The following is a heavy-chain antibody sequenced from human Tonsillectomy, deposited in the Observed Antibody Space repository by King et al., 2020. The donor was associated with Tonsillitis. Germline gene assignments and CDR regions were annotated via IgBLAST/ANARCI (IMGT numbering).Heavy chain of an antibody. Sequence: VQLVESGGGLVKPGGSLRLSCAASGFTFSNYSMNWVRQAPGKGLEWVSSIGSRSSDIYYADSLKGRFTISRDNAKNSLYLQMSSLRAEDTAIYYCARESGSYDYGDSLDDWGQGTLVTVSS. V-gene: IGHV3-21*01. CDR2: IGSRSSDI. CDR1: GFTFSNYS. D-gene: IGHD4-17*01. CDR3: ARESGSYDYGDSLDD. J-gene: IGHJ4*02.